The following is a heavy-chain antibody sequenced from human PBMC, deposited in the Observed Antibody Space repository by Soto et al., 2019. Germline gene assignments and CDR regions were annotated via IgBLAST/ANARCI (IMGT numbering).Heavy chain of an antibody. Sequence: QVQLRESGPGLVKPSETLSLTCSVSGGSMINYYGSWVRQTPEKGMEWIGYMYYSGTSNYNSSLKSRVTISVDTSKDQFSLKLHSVTAADTATYYCVRSGHSFRGVSWGLGTLVTVSS. D-gene: IGHD3-10*01. CDR2: MYYSGTS. J-gene: IGHJ4*02. CDR3: VRSGHSFRGVS. V-gene: IGHV4-59*01. CDR1: GGSMINYY.